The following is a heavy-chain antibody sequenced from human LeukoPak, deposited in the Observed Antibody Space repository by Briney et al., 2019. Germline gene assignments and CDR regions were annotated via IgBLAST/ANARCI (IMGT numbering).Heavy chain of an antibody. J-gene: IGHJ4*02. CDR1: GFTFSSYA. Sequence: PGRSLRLSCAASGFTFSSYAMHWVRQAPGKGLEWVAVISYDGSNKYYADSVKGRFTISRDNSKNTLYPQMNSLRAEDTAVYYCARVLRGDPSAPGDYWGQGTLVTVSS. V-gene: IGHV3-30*04. CDR2: ISYDGSNK. D-gene: IGHD2-21*02. CDR3: ARVLRGDPSAPGDY.